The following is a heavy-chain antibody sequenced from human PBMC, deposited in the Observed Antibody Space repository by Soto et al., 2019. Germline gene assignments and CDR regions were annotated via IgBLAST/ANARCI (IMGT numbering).Heavy chain of an antibody. CDR2: INHSGST. D-gene: IGHD6-13*01. CDR1: GGSFSCYY. J-gene: IGHJ4*02. CDR3: ARGRYSSSWYRRNPYFDY. V-gene: IGHV4-34*01. Sequence: SETLSLTCAVYGGSFSCYYWSWIRQPPGKGLEWIGEINHSGSTNYNPSLKSRVTISVDTSKNQFSLKLSSVTAADTAVYYCARGRYSSSWYRRNPYFDYWGQGTLVTVSS.